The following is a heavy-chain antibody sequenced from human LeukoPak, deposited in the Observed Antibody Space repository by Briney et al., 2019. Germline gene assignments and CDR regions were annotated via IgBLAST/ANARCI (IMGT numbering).Heavy chain of an antibody. V-gene: IGHV4-59*08. CDR2: IYYSGST. Sequence: SETLSLTCTVSGGSISSYYWSWIRQPPGKGLEWIGYIYYSGSTNYNPSLKSRATISVDTSKNQFSLKLSSVTAADTAVYYCARHPRYSGSYYFDYWGQGTLVTVSS. J-gene: IGHJ4*02. CDR1: GGSISSYY. CDR3: ARHPRYSGSYYFDY. D-gene: IGHD1-26*01.